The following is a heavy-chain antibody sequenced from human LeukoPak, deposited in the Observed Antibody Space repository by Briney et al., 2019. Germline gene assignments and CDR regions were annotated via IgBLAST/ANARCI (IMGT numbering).Heavy chain of an antibody. CDR1: GYTFTGYY. V-gene: IGHV1-2*06. D-gene: IGHD3-22*01. CDR2: INPNSGGT. J-gene: IGHJ4*02. Sequence: GASVKVSCKASGYTFTGYYMHWVRQAPGQGLEWMGRINPNSGGTNYAQKFQGRVTMTRDTSISTAYMELSRLRSDDTAVYYCARIGFLSDNSGYYLGYWGQGTLVTVSS. CDR3: ARIGFLSDNSGYYLGY.